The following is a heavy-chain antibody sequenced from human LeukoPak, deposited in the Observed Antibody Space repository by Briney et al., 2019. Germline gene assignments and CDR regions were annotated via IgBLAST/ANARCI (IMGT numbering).Heavy chain of an antibody. J-gene: IGHJ3*02. CDR1: GGSISSSNW. Sequence: SGTLSLTCAVSGGSISSSNWWSWVRQPPGKGLEWIGEIYHSGSTNYNPSLKSRDTISVDKSKNQFSLKLSSVTAADTAVYYCARGELLLDAFDIWGQGTMVTVSS. V-gene: IGHV4-4*02. CDR2: IYHSGST. CDR3: ARGELLLDAFDI. D-gene: IGHD1-26*01.